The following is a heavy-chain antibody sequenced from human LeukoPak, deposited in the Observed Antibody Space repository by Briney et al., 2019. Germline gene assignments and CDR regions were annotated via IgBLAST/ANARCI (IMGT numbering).Heavy chain of an antibody. CDR2: IIPIFGTA. CDR3: ARDVRGAAQFSDAFHI. D-gene: IGHD6-13*01. J-gene: IGHJ3*02. Sequence: ASVKVSCKASGGTFSSYAISWVRQAPGQGLEWMGGIIPIFGTANYAQKFQGRVTITADKSTSTAYMDLSSLRSEDTAVYYCARDVRGAAQFSDAFHIWGQGTMVTVSS. V-gene: IGHV1-69*06. CDR1: GGTFSSYA.